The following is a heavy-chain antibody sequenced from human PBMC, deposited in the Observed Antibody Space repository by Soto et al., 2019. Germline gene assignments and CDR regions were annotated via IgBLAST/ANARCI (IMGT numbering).Heavy chain of an antibody. CDR1: GGSISRYY. J-gene: IGHJ4*02. D-gene: IGHD3-22*01. CDR3: ARLYYAGSPYYPPGY. Sequence: SETLSLTCTVSGGSISRYYWSWIRQPPGKGLEWIGYMYNTGRTVYNPSFKSRVTISVDTSKNQFSLQLDSVTAADTAVYYCARLYYAGSPYYPPGYWGQGTLVTVSS. V-gene: IGHV4-59*01. CDR2: MYNTGRT.